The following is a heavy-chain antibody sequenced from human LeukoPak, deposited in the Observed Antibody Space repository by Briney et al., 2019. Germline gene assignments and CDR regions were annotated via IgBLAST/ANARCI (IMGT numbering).Heavy chain of an antibody. J-gene: IGHJ4*02. V-gene: IGHV3-23*01. CDR1: GFTFNTYA. CDR2: ISGSSDYT. CDR3: AKDKEASRGYSYGTFDY. Sequence: PGGSLRLSCVASGFTFNTYAMSWVRQAPGKGLEWVSAISGSSDYTYYADSVKGRFTISRDNSKDTLYLQMNSLRAEDTAVYYCAKDKEASRGYSYGTFDYWGQGTLVTVSS. D-gene: IGHD5-18*01.